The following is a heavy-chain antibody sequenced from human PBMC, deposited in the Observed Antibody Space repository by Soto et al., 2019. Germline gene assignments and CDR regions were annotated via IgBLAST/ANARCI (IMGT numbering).Heavy chain of an antibody. V-gene: IGHV3-23*01. CDR2: ISGSGGST. Sequence: PGGSLRLSCAASGFTFSSYAMSWVRQAPGKGLEWVSGISGSGGSTYYADSVKGRFTISRDNSKNTLYLQMNSLRAEDTAVYYCAKSFSSGSGYYFGYWGQGTLVTVSS. J-gene: IGHJ4*02. CDR3: AKSFSSGSGYYFGY. D-gene: IGHD3-22*01. CDR1: GFTFSSYA.